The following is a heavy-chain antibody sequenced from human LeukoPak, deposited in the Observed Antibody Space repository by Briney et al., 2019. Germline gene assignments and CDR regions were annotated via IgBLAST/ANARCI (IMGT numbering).Heavy chain of an antibody. CDR1: GGSISSYY. D-gene: IGHD6-13*01. J-gene: IGHJ4*02. CDR3: ARDRRFGSGIAAAGTGGFDY. V-gene: IGHV4-59*12. Sequence: SETLSLTCTVSGGSISSYYWSWIRQPPGKGLEWIGYIYYSGSTNYNPSLKSRVTISVDTSKNQFSLKLSSVTAADTAVYYCARDRRFGSGIAAAGTGGFDYWGQGTLVTVSS. CDR2: IYYSGST.